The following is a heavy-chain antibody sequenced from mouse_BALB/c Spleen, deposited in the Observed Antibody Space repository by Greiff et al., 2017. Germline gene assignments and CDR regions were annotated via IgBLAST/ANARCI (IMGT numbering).Heavy chain of an antibody. Sequence: EVHLVESGAELVKPGASVKLSCTASGFNIKDTYMHWVKQRPEQGLEWIGRIDPANGNTKYDPKFQGKATITADTSSNTAYLQLSSLTSEDTAVYYCASGDYWGQGTTLTVSS. CDR3: ASGDY. V-gene: IGHV14-3*02. J-gene: IGHJ2*01. CDR1: GFNIKDTY. D-gene: IGHD3-1*01. CDR2: IDPANGNT.